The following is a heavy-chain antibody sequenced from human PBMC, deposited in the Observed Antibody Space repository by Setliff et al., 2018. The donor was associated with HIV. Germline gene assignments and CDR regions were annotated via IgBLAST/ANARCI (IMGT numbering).Heavy chain of an antibody. CDR2: INPNSGVT. CDR3: ARDVPSEVMGYYFYMDV. Sequence: ASVKVSCKASGYTFTGYYIHWVRQAPGQGLEWMGWINPNSGVTKYAQNFQGRVNMTRDTSTNRAYMELSRLRSDDTAVYYCARDVPSEVMGYYFYMDVWGKGTTVTVSS. J-gene: IGHJ6*03. CDR1: GYTFTGYY. V-gene: IGHV1-2*02.